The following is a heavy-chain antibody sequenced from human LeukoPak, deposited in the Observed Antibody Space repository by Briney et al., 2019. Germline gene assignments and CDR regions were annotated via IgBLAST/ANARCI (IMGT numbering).Heavy chain of an antibody. CDR1: GGSISSYY. D-gene: IGHD3-22*01. Sequence: PSETLSLTCTVSGGSISSYYWAWIRQPPGKGLEWIGYIYYSGTTNYNSSLQSRVTISVDTSKSQYSLKLSSVTAADTAVYYCARLSYYDDSSGYYNYYMDVWGKGTTATVSS. V-gene: IGHV4-59*01. CDR3: ARLSYYDDSSGYYNYYMDV. CDR2: IYYSGTT. J-gene: IGHJ6*03.